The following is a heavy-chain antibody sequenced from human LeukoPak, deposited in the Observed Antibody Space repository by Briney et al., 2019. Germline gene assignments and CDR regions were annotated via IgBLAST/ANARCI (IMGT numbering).Heavy chain of an antibody. CDR2: IKSKTDGGAT. D-gene: IGHD4-17*01. Sequence: GGALRLSCAASGFTFSKAWMSWVRQAPGKGREWVGRIKSKTDGGATDYAPPVKGRFTISRDDSKNTLYLQMNSLKTEDTAVYYCTTRGTTVTDMFDYWGQGTLVTVSS. V-gene: IGHV3-15*01. J-gene: IGHJ4*02. CDR1: GFTFSKAW. CDR3: TTRGTTVTDMFDY.